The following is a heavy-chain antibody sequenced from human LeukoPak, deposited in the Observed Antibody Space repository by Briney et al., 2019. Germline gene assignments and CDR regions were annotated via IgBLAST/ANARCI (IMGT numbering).Heavy chain of an antibody. J-gene: IGHJ5*02. V-gene: IGHV3-74*01. CDR1: GFTFSSNW. Sequence: PGGSLRLSCAASGFTFSSNWMHWVRQAPGKGLVWVSRINEDGSTTNYADSVKGRSTIFRDNAKNTQYLQMNNLRAEDTAIYFCARGRGPYGWFDPWGQGTLVTVSS. D-gene: IGHD3-10*01. CDR3: ARGRGPYGWFDP. CDR2: INEDGSTT.